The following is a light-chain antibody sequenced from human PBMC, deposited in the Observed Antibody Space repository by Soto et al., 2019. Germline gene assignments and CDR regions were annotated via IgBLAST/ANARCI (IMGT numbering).Light chain of an antibody. CDR2: EVS. J-gene: IGLJ1*01. CDR1: SSDVGAYNY. CDR3: SSYAASNNFV. Sequence: QSALTQPPSASGSPGQSVTISCTGSSSDVGAYNYVSWYQQHPGKAPKVMIYEVSKRPSGVPDRFSGSKSGNTVSLTVSGLQAEDEADYYCSSYAASNNFVFGTGTKLTVL. V-gene: IGLV2-8*01.